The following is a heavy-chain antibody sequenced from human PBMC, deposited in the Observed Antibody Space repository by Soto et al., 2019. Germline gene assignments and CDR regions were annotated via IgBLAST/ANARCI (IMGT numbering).Heavy chain of an antibody. CDR3: ARQSPVYAIVEGYVDY. D-gene: IGHD2-8*01. Sequence: EVQLVQSGAEVKKPGESLKISCKGSGYSFTSYWIGWVRQMPGKGLEWMGIIYPGDSDTRYSPSFQGQVTISADKSISTAYLQWSSLKASDTAMYYCARQSPVYAIVEGYVDYWGQGTLVTVSS. J-gene: IGHJ4*02. CDR1: GYSFTSYW. CDR2: IYPGDSDT. V-gene: IGHV5-51*01.